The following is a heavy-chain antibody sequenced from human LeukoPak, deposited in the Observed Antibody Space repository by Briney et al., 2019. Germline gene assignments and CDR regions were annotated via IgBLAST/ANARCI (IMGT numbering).Heavy chain of an antibody. CDR1: GYTFTGYY. J-gene: IGHJ5*02. D-gene: IGHD5-18*01. CDR3: ARDFRAAMVSDWFDP. Sequence: GSVKVSCKASGYTFTGYYMHWVRQAPGQGLEWMGWINPNSGGTNYAQKFRGRVTMTRDTSISTAYMELSRLRPDDTAVYYCARDFRAAMVSDWFDPWGQGTLVTVSS. CDR2: INPNSGGT. V-gene: IGHV1-2*02.